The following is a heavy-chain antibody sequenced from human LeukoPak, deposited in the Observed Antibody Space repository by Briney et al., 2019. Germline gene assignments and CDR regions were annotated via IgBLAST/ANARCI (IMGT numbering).Heavy chain of an antibody. CDR1: GFNFSSYS. D-gene: IGHD2-15*01. Sequence: PGGSLRLSCAASGFNFSSYSMNWLRQAPGKGLEWVSSISSSSSYIYYADSVKGRFTISRDNAKNSLYLQMNSLRAEDTAVYYCARGCSGGSCYPLNYFDYWGQGTLVTVSS. V-gene: IGHV3-21*01. J-gene: IGHJ4*02. CDR3: ARGCSGGSCYPLNYFDY. CDR2: ISSSSSYI.